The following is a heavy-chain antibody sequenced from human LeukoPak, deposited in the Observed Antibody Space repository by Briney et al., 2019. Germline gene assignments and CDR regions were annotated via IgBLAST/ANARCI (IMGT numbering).Heavy chain of an antibody. J-gene: IGHJ4*02. D-gene: IGHD4-17*01. CDR2: IIPIFGTA. CDR1: GGTFSSYA. V-gene: IGHV1-69*05. CDR3: ARGATVTLLGTGFDY. Sequence: ASVKVSCKASGGTFSSYAISWVRQAPGQGLEWMGGIIPIFGTANYAQKFQGRVTMTRDTSVSTAFMELSRLRSDDTAVYYCARGATVTLLGTGFDYWGQGTLLTVSS.